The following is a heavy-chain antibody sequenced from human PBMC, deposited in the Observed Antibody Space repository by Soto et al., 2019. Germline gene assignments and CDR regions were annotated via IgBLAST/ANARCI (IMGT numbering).Heavy chain of an antibody. J-gene: IGHJ4*02. CDR2: INHSGGT. CDR3: ARRTVNIRTFYSGLKTHCFDY. D-gene: IGHD6-19*01. CDR1: GGSFSGHY. V-gene: IGHV4-34*01. Sequence: SETLSLTCAVYGGSFSGHYWSWIRQPPGKGLEWIGEINHSGGTNYNPSLKSRVTISVDTSKNQFSLKLSSVTAADTAVYYCARRTVNIRTFYSGLKTHCFDYWGQGTLVTVSS.